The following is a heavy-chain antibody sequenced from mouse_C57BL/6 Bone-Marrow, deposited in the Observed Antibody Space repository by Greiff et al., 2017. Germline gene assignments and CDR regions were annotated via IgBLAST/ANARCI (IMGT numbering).Heavy chain of an antibody. Sequence: VQLQQSGPELVKPGASVKISCKASGYTFTDYYMNWVKQSHGKSLEWIGDINPNNGGTSYNQKFKGKATLTVDKSSSTAYMELRSLTSEDSAVYDCARSLYYYGSSFDYWGQGTTLTVSS. J-gene: IGHJ2*01. V-gene: IGHV1-26*01. CDR1: GYTFTDYY. CDR3: ARSLYYYGSSFDY. D-gene: IGHD1-1*01. CDR2: INPNNGGT.